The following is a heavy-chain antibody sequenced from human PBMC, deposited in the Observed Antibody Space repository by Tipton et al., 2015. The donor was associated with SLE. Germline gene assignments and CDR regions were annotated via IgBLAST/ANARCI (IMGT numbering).Heavy chain of an antibody. J-gene: IGHJ6*02. V-gene: IGHV4-59*11. CDR3: ARDGDDYGGYFYYGMDV. D-gene: IGHD4-17*01. Sequence: GASMNSHFWSWIRQPPGKGLEWIGYIHYSGTTNYNPSLKSRVTISVDTSKNQFSLKMIAVTAADTAVYYCARDGDDYGGYFYYGMDVWGQGTTVTVSS. CDR1: GASMNSHF. CDR2: IHYSGTT.